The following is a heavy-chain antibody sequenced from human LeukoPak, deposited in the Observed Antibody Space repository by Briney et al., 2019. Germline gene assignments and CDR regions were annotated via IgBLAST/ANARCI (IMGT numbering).Heavy chain of an antibody. J-gene: IGHJ4*02. CDR3: AKTVDYDYVWGSYPDY. CDR2: ISGSGGST. CDR1: GFTFSNYG. D-gene: IGHD3-16*02. Sequence: GGSLRLSCAASGFTFSNYGVSWVRQAPGKGLEWVSAISGSGGSTYYADSVKGRFTISRDNSKNTLYLQMNSLRAEDTAVYYCAKTVDYDYVWGSYPDYWGQGTLVTVSS. V-gene: IGHV3-23*01.